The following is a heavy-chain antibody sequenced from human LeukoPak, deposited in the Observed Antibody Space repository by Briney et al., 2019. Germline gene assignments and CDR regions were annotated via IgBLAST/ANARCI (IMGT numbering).Heavy chain of an antibody. V-gene: IGHV1-8*01. CDR1: GYTFTSYD. CDR2: MNPNSGNT. D-gene: IGHD3-9*01. Sequence: GSVKVSCKASGYTFTSYDINWVRQATGQGLEWMGWMNPNSGNTGYAQKFQGRVTMTRNTSISIAYMEVSSLRSEDMAVYYCARGTRGDILTGYSLGYWGQGTLVTVSS. J-gene: IGHJ4*02. CDR3: ARGTRGDILTGYSLGY.